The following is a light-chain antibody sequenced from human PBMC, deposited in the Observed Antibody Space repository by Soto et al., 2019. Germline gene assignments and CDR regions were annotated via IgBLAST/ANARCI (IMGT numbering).Light chain of an antibody. Sequence: DIQMTQSPTSLSASVGDTVTISCRTSQTVGSYLNWYQQQPGKAPKLLIYAATNLQSGVPSTFSGSGSGTDFTLTISSLQPEDFATYYCQQSYSRPRTFGLGTKVDIK. CDR1: QTVGSY. V-gene: IGKV1-39*01. J-gene: IGKJ1*01. CDR2: AAT. CDR3: QQSYSRPRT.